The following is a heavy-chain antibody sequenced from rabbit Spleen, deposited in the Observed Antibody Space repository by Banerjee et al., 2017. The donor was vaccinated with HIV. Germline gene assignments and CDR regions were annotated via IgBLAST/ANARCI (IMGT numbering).Heavy chain of an antibody. Sequence: QSLEESGGDLVKPGASLTLTCTASGFDFSRNYYMCWVRQAPGKGLEWIACIYAGSSGSTYYASWAKGRFTISKTSSTTVTLQMTSLTVADTATYFCARDTGSSFSSYGMDLWGQGTLVTVS. J-gene: IGHJ6*01. CDR3: ARDTGSSFSSYGMDL. CDR1: GFDFSRNYY. V-gene: IGHV1S40*01. CDR2: IYAGSSGST. D-gene: IGHD8-1*01.